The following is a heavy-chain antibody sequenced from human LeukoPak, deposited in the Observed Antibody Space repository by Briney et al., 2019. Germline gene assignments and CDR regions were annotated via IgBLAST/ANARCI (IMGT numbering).Heavy chain of an antibody. CDR2: TYYSGST. D-gene: IGHD5-24*01. J-gene: IGHJ3*01. Sequence: SETLSLTCTVSGGPIRDFYWSWIRLPPGKGLEWIGYTYYSGSTSYNPSLESRVAISVDMSKSQFSLELSSVTAADTAIYYCTRHKRWLQFPDAFDVWGQGTMVTVSS. CDR1: GGPIRDFY. CDR3: TRHKRWLQFPDAFDV. V-gene: IGHV4-59*08.